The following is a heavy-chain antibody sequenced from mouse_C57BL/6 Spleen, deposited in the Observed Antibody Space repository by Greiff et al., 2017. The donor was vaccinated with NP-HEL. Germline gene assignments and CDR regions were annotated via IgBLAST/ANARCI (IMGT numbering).Heavy chain of an antibody. CDR3: ARDSSGYEWFAY. J-gene: IGHJ3*01. CDR2: IYPGDGDT. D-gene: IGHD3-2*02. Sequence: VQLQKSGAELVKPGASVKIPCKASGYAFSSYWMNWVKRRPGKGLEGIGQIYPGDGDTNYNGKLKGKATLTADKSSSPAYMQLISLTSEDSAVYFCARDSSGYEWFAYWGQGTLVTVSA. CDR1: GYAFSSYW. V-gene: IGHV1-80*01.